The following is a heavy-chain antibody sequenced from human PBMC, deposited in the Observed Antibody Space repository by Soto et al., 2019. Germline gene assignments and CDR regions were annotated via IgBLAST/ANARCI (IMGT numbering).Heavy chain of an antibody. J-gene: IGHJ6*02. CDR2: IIPIFGTA. D-gene: IGHD6-13*01. Sequence: EASVKVSCKASGGTFSSYAISWVRQAPGQGLEWMGGIIPIFGTANYAQKFQGRVTITADESTSTAYMELSSLRSEDTAVYYCARPYSSSWYHYGMDVWGQGTTVTVSS. V-gene: IGHV1-69*13. CDR3: ARPYSSSWYHYGMDV. CDR1: GGTFSSYA.